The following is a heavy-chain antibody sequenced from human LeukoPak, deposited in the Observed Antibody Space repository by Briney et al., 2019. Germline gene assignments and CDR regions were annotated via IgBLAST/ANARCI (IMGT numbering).Heavy chain of an antibody. CDR3: ARGFAYCSSTSCDVRGVWFDP. Sequence: ASVKVSCKASGYTFTSYDINWVRQATGQGLEWMGWMNPNSGNTGYAQKFQGRVTMTRNTSISTAYMELSSLRSEDTAVYYCARGFAYCSSTSCDVRGVWFDPWGQGTLVTVSS. D-gene: IGHD2-2*01. V-gene: IGHV1-8*01. J-gene: IGHJ5*02. CDR2: MNPNSGNT. CDR1: GYTFTSYD.